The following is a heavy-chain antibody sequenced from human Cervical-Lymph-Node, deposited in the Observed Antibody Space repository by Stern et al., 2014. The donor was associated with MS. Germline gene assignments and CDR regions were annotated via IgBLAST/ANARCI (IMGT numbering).Heavy chain of an antibody. CDR1: GFTFSSYS. J-gene: IGHJ6*02. V-gene: IGHV3-48*01. CDR3: ARDCSSSPWEDYYAMDV. D-gene: IGHD2-2*01. CDR2: ISSSSGTR. Sequence: VHLVESGGGLVQPGGSLRLSCAASGFTFSSYSMNWVRQAPGKELEWVSYISSSSGTRHYADSVQGRFTISRDNAKNSLYLQMNSLRAEDTAVYYCARDCSSSPWEDYYAMDVWGQGTTVTVPS.